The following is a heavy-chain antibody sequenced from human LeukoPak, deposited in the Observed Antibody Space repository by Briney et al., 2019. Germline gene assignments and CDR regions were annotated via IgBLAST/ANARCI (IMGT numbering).Heavy chain of an antibody. D-gene: IGHD5-24*01. J-gene: IGHJ4*02. CDR2: INPSGGST. CDR3: ARGEMATIPHNSVTVYFDY. Sequence: GASVKVSCKASGYTFTSYYMHWVRQAPGQGLEWMGIINPSGGSTSYAQKFQGRVTMTRDMSTSTVYMELSSLRSEDTAVYYCARGEMATIPHNSVTVYFDYWGQGTLVTVSS. V-gene: IGHV1-46*01. CDR1: GYTFTSYY.